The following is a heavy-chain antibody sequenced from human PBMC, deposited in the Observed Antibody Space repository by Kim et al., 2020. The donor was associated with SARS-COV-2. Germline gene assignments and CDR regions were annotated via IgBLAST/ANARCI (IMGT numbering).Heavy chain of an antibody. CDR2: INSDGSST. CDR1: GFTFSSYW. Sequence: GGSLRLSCAASGFTFSSYWMHWVRQAPAKGLVWVSRINSDGSSTSYADSVKGRFTISSDNAKNTLYLQMNSLRAEDTAVYYCARARMATTGDYFDYWGQGTLDTVSS. D-gene: IGHD1-1*01. J-gene: IGHJ4*02. V-gene: IGHV3-74*01. CDR3: ARARMATTGDYFDY.